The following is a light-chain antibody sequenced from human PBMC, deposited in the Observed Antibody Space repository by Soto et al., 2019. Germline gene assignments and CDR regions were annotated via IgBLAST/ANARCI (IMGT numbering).Light chain of an antibody. J-gene: IGKJ1*01. V-gene: IGKV3-15*01. CDR3: QQYNKWPLT. CDR1: QTISSS. Sequence: EIVMTQSPATLSMSPGERATLSCWASQTISSSLAWYQQKPGQAPRLLIYGASTRATGIPVRFSGSASGTEFTLTISSLQSEDFTVYYCQQYNKWPLTFGQGTKVDIK. CDR2: GAS.